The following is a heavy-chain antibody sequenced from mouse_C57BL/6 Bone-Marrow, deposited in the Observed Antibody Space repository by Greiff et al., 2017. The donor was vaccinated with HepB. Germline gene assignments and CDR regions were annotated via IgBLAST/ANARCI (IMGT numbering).Heavy chain of an antibody. CDR3: ARGDYYCSSYEAMDY. J-gene: IGHJ4*01. CDR2: ISYDGSN. V-gene: IGHV3-6*01. CDR1: GYSITSGYY. D-gene: IGHD1-1*01. Sequence: VQLQQSGPGLVKPSQSLSLTCSVTGYSITSGYYWNWIRQFPGNKLEWMGYISYDGSNNYNPSLKNRISITRDTSKNQFFLKLNSLTTEDTATYYCARGDYYCSSYEAMDYWGQGTSVTVSS.